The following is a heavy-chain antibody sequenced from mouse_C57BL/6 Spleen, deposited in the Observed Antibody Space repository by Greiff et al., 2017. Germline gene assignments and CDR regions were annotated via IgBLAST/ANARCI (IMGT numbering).Heavy chain of an antibody. CDR1: GYTFTSYW. D-gene: IGHD1-1*01. J-gene: IGHJ1*03. CDR3: ARSDYGSSYGWYFDV. CDR2: IDPNSGGT. Sequence: QVQLQQPGAELVKPGASVKLSCKASGYTFTSYWMHWVKQRPGRGLEWIGRIDPNSGGTKYNEKFKSKATLTVDKPSSTAYLQLSSLTSEDSAVYYCARSDYGSSYGWYFDVWGTGTTVTVSS. V-gene: IGHV1-72*01.